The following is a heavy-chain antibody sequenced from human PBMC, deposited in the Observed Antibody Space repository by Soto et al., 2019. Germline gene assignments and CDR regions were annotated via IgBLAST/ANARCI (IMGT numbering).Heavy chain of an antibody. V-gene: IGHV1-46*01. CDR1: GYTFTSYY. CDR2: INPSGGST. CDR3: ATGVAPGDYPLYFDY. D-gene: IGHD5-12*01. Sequence: ASVKVSCKASGYTFTSYYMHWVRQAPGQGLEWMGIINPSGGSTSYAQKFQGRVTMTEDTSTDTAYMELSSLRSEDTAVYYCATGVAPGDYPLYFDYWGQGTLVTVSS. J-gene: IGHJ4*02.